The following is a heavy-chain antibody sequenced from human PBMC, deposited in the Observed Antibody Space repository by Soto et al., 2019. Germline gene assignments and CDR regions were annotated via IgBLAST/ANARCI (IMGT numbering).Heavy chain of an antibody. CDR3: ARGGHDFWSGYYQDYYYFMDV. J-gene: IGHJ6*03. CDR2: ISAYNGNT. Sequence: GASVKVSCKASGYTFTSYGISWVRQAPGQGLEWMGWISAYNGNTNYAQKLQGRVTMTTDTSTSTAYMELRSLRSDDTAVYYCARGGHDFWSGYYQDYYYFMDVWGKGTTVTVSS. CDR1: GYTFTSYG. D-gene: IGHD3-3*01. V-gene: IGHV1-18*01.